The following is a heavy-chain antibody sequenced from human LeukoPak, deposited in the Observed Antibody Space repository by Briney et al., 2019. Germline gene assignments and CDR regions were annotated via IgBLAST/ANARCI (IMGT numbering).Heavy chain of an antibody. Sequence: SETLSLTCTVSGGYISSYYWSWIRQPPGKGLEWIGYIYYSGSTNYNPSLKSRVTISVDTSKNQFSLKLSSVTAADTAVYYCARAAREVNGMDVWGKGTTVTVSS. J-gene: IGHJ6*03. CDR2: IYYSGST. CDR3: ARAAREVNGMDV. V-gene: IGHV4-59*01. CDR1: GGYISSYY. D-gene: IGHD2-8*01.